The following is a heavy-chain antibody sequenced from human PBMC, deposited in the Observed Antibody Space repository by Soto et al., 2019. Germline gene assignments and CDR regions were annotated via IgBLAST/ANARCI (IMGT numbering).Heavy chain of an antibody. D-gene: IGHD3-10*02. CDR3: ARGRGWQSMYFSYGMDV. V-gene: IGHV4-34*02. CDR1: GGSFSGYY. Sequence: QVQLQQWGAGLLKPSDTLSVTCAVSGGSFSGYYLSWIRQPPGKGLEWIGEISASGSTHYNPTLKSRVTQSADTSTGQFSMKVPSVTAADTALYYCARGRGWQSMYFSYGMDVWGQGTKVTVSS. J-gene: IGHJ6*02. CDR2: ISASGST.